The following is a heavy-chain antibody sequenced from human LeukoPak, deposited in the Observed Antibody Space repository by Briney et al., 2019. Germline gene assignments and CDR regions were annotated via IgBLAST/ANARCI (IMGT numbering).Heavy chain of an antibody. D-gene: IGHD3-9*01. CDR3: AKELYDILTGYSSGFDH. CDR2: INDSGFST. V-gene: IGHV3-23*01. Sequence: GGSLRLSCAASGFTFSSYVMSWVRQAPGKGLEWVATINDSGFSTYYADSVTGRFTISRDNSKNTLYLQMNSLSAEDTAVYYCAKELYDILTGYSSGFDHWGQGTLVTVSS. J-gene: IGHJ4*02. CDR1: GFTFSSYV.